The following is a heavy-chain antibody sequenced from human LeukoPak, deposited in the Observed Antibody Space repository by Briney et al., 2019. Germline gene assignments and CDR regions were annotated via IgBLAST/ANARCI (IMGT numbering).Heavy chain of an antibody. D-gene: IGHD5-18*01. V-gene: IGHV4-4*02. CDR3: ARKGYTYGTFDY. CDR1: GDSISSHYW. CDR2: IYHSGST. J-gene: IGHJ4*02. Sequence: SDTLSLTCAVSGDSISSHYWWSWVRQPPGKGLEWIGEIYHSGSTNYNPSLKSRVTISVDKSKNQFSLKLTSLTAADTAVYYCARKGYTYGTFDYWGLGTLVTVSS.